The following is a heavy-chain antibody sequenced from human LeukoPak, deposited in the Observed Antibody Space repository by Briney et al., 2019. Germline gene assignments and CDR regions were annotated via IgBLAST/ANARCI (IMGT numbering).Heavy chain of an antibody. CDR1: GGSISSYY. Sequence: SETLSLTCTVSGGSISSYYWSWIRQPPGKGLEWIGYIYYSGTTNYNPSLKSRVTISVDTSKNQFSLKLSSVTAADTAVYYCARDGSATGYYYGMDVWGQGTTVTVSS. CDR2: IYYSGTT. D-gene: IGHD6-13*01. J-gene: IGHJ6*02. V-gene: IGHV4-59*12. CDR3: ARDGSATGYYYGMDV.